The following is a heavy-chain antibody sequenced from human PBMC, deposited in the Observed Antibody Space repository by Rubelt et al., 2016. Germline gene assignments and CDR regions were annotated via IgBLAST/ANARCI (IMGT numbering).Heavy chain of an antibody. CDR2: IEPSAGST. Sequence: QVQLVQSGAEVKKPGASVKVSCKASGYTFTSYYMHWVRQAPGQGLEWVGVIEPSAGSTTYAQKFQGRLTRTRDKSTSTVYMELGSLRSDDTALYYCAREVGATDLWGQGTLVTVSS. V-gene: IGHV1-46*01. J-gene: IGHJ4*02. D-gene: IGHD1-26*01. CDR3: AREVGATDL. CDR1: GYTFTSYY.